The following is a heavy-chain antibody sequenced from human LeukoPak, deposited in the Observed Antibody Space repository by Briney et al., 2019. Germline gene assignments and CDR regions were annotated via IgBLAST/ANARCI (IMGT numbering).Heavy chain of an antibody. V-gene: IGHV1-2*02. CDR3: AREPSITIFGVVIIFAFDI. CDR1: GYTFTGYY. J-gene: IGHJ3*02. CDR2: INPNSGGT. D-gene: IGHD3-3*01. Sequence: ASVKVSCKASGYTFTGYYMHWVRQAPGQGLEWMGWINPNSGGTNYAQKFQGRVTMTRDTSISTAYMELSRLRSDDTAVYYCAREPSITIFGVVIIFAFDICGQGTMVTVSS.